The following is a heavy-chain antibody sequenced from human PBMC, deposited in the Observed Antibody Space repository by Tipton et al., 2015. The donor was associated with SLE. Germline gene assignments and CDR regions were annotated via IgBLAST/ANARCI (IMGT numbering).Heavy chain of an antibody. V-gene: IGHV4-59*01. CDR1: GGSISSYY. D-gene: IGHD2-15*01. CDR2: IYYSGST. CDR3: ARDGDIVLPRMDV. J-gene: IGHJ6*04. Sequence: GLVKPSETLSLTCTVSGGSISSYYWSWIRQPPGKGLEWIGYIYYSGSTNYNPSLKSRVTISVDTSKNQFSLKLSSVTAADTAVYYCARDGDIVLPRMDVWGKGTTVTVSS.